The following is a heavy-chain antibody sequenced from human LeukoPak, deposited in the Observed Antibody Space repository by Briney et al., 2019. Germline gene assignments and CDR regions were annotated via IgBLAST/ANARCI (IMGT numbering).Heavy chain of an antibody. V-gene: IGHV3-21*01. CDR3: ARDVHSDYDYYAMDV. Sequence: PGGSLRLSCAASGFTFSSYSVNWVRQAPGKGLEWVSSISTTSTYIYYADSVKGHFTISRDNAKSSLYLQMNSLRAEDTAVYYYARDVHSDYDYYAMDVWGQGTTVTVSS. CDR1: GFTFSSYS. J-gene: IGHJ6*02. D-gene: IGHD4-11*01. CDR2: ISTTSTYI.